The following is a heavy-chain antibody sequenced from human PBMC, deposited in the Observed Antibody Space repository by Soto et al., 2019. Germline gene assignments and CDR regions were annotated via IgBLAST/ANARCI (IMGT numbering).Heavy chain of an antibody. V-gene: IGHV1-69*12. J-gene: IGHJ4*02. CDR3: ARVRVRVWEWLGSEG. CDR1: GGTFSSDA. Sequence: QVQLVQSGAEVKQPGSSVKVSCKASGGTFSSDAISWVRQAPGQGLEWMGGINPIFGTANYAQKFQGRVTITADESTSTAYMELSSLRSEDTAVYYCARVRVRVWEWLGSEGWGPGPMFTGSS. CDR2: INPIFGTA. D-gene: IGHD3-3*01.